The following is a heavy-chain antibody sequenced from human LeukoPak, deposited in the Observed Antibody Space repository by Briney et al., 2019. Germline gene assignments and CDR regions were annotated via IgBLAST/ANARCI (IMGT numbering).Heavy chain of an antibody. Sequence: GESLKISCKGSGYSFTTYWIGWVRQMPGKGLEWMGIIYPGDSDTRYSPSFQGQVTISADKSISTAYLQWSSLKASDTAMYYCARRNYYGSGTPGFKEFDPWGQGTLVTVSS. CDR1: GYSFTTYW. D-gene: IGHD3-10*01. J-gene: IGHJ5*02. V-gene: IGHV5-51*01. CDR2: IYPGDSDT. CDR3: ARRNYYGSGTPGFKEFDP.